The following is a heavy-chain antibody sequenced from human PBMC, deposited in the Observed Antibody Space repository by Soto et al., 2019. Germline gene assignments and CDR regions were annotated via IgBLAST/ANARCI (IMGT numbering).Heavy chain of an antibody. CDR1: GGSISSYD. Sequence: SETLSLTCTVSGGSISSYDWSWIRQPPGKGLEWIGNIYYSGSTNYNPSLKSRVTISVDTSKNQFSLKLSSVTAADTAVYYCARDRYSSSAWNYYYYGMDVWGQGTTVTVSS. D-gene: IGHD6-6*01. J-gene: IGHJ6*02. V-gene: IGHV4-59*12. CDR3: ARDRYSSSAWNYYYYGMDV. CDR2: IYYSGST.